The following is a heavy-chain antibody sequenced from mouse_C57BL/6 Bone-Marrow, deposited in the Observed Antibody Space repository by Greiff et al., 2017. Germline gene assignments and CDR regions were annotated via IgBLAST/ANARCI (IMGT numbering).Heavy chain of an antibody. CDR2: IYPGSGST. D-gene: IGHD1-1*01. J-gene: IGHJ4*01. CDR1: GYTFTSYW. V-gene: IGHV1-55*01. Sequence: QVQLQQPGAELVKPGASVKMSCKASGYTFTSYWITWVKQRPGQGLEWIGDIYPGSGSTNYNEKFKSKATLTVDTSSSTAYMQLSSLTSEDSAVYYCAREATVVATDAMDYWGQGTSVTVSS. CDR3: AREATVVATDAMDY.